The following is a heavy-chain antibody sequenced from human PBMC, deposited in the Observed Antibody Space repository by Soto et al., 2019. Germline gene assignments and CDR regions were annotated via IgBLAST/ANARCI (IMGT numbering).Heavy chain of an antibody. D-gene: IGHD2-15*01. CDR2: INAGNGNT. CDR1: GYTFTSYA. V-gene: IGHV1-3*01. J-gene: IGHJ5*02. CDR3: ARAGASIVMALDWFDP. Sequence: ASVKVSCKASGYTFTSYAMHWVRQAPGQRLEWMGWINAGNGNTKYSQKFQGRVTITRDTSESTAYMELSSLRSEDTAVYYCARAGASIVMALDWFDPWGQGTLVTVSS.